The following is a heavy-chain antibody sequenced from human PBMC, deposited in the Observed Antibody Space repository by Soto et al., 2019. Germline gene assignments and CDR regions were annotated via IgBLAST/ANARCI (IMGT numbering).Heavy chain of an antibody. D-gene: IGHD6-19*01. J-gene: IGHJ6*02. Sequence: QVQLVESGGGGVQPGRSLRLSCAASGFTFSSYGMHWVRQAPGKGLEWVAGISYDGRNKYYADSVKGRFTISRDNSRNTLFLQMSSLRAEDTAVYYCVKDGSSGSPYYNSMDVWGQGTTVTVSS. CDR1: GFTFSSYG. CDR3: VKDGSSGSPYYNSMDV. V-gene: IGHV3-30*18. CDR2: ISYDGRNK.